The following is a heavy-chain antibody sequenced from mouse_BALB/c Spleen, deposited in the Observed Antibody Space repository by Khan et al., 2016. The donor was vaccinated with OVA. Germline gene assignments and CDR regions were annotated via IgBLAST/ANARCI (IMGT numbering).Heavy chain of an antibody. CDR3: GRDGNYFDY. D-gene: IGHD1-1*01. Sequence: EVKLLESGPDLVKPSQSLSLTCTVTGYYITSGYSWHWIRQFPGNKLEWMGYIYYSGSTNYNPSIKSRISITRDTSKKQFFLQLNSVTTEDTATYYCGRDGNYFDYWGQGTTLTVSS. CDR2: IYYSGST. V-gene: IGHV3-1*02. J-gene: IGHJ2*01. CDR1: GYYITSGYS.